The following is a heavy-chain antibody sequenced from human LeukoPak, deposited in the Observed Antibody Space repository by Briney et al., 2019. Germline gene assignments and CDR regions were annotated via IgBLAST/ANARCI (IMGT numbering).Heavy chain of an antibody. CDR1: GSTFSSYG. Sequence: GGSLRLSCAASGSTFSSYGMHWVRQAPGKGLEWVAVISYDGSNKYYADSVKGRFTISRDNSKNTLYLQMNSLRAEDTAVYYCARDHRYRWLQWRGLDYWGQGTLVTVSS. V-gene: IGHV3-30*19. CDR2: ISYDGSNK. J-gene: IGHJ4*02. D-gene: IGHD5-24*01. CDR3: ARDHRYRWLQWRGLDY.